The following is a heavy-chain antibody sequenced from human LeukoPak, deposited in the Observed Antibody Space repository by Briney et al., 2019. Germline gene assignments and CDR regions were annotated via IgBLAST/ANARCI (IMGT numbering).Heavy chain of an antibody. CDR1: GGSISSSSYY. V-gene: IGHV4-39*01. Sequence: SETLSLTCTVSGGSISSSSYYWGWIRQPPRKGLEWIGSIYYSGSTYYNPSLKSRVTISVDTSKNQFSLKLSSVTAADTAVYYCARNSGWYTGKYYFDYWGQGTLVTVSS. J-gene: IGHJ4*02. CDR3: ARNSGWYTGKYYFDY. CDR2: IYYSGST. D-gene: IGHD6-19*01.